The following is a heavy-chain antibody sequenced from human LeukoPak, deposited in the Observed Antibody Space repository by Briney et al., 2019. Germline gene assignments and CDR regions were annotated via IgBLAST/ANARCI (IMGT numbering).Heavy chain of an antibody. CDR1: GYSISSGYY. V-gene: IGHV4-38-2*02. CDR2: IYHSGST. Sequence: SETLSLTCTVSGYSISSGYYWGWIRQPPGKGLEWIGSIYHSGSTNYNPSLKSRVTISVDTSKNQFSLKLSSVTAADTAVYYCARGSYGYVYWGQGTLVTVSS. J-gene: IGHJ4*02. CDR3: ARGSYGYVY. D-gene: IGHD5-18*01.